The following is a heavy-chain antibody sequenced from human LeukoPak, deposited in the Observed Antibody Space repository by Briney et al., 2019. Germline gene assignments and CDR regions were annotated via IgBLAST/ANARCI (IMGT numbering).Heavy chain of an antibody. CDR2: IYYSGST. D-gene: IGHD3-10*01. CDR3: ARDSTHYYGSGSYYP. J-gene: IGHJ4*02. Sequence: SETLSLTCTVSGGSLSSGDYYWSWIRQPPGKGLEWLGYIYYSGSTYYNPSLKSRVTISVDTSKNQFSLKLSSVTAADTAVYYCARDSTHYYGSGSYYPWGQGTLVTVSS. CDR1: GGSLSSGDYY. V-gene: IGHV4-30-4*01.